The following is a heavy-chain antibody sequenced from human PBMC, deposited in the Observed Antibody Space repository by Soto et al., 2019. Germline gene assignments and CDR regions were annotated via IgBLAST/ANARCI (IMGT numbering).Heavy chain of an antibody. J-gene: IGHJ6*02. CDR3: ARDSGSGYVRGYGMDV. CDR2: IYYSGST. D-gene: IGHD5-12*01. V-gene: IGHV4-59*01. CDR1: GGSISSYY. Sequence: PSETLSLTXTVSGGSISSYYWSWIRQPPGKGLEWIGYIYYSGSTNYNPSLKSRVTISVDTSKNQFSLKLSSVTAADTAVYYCARDSGSGYVRGYGMDVWGQGTTVTVSS.